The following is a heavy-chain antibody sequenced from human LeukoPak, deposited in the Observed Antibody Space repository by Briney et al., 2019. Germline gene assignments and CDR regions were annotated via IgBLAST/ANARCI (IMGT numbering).Heavy chain of an antibody. CDR2: ISSSRSYI. V-gene: IGHV3-21*01. J-gene: IGHJ4*02. D-gene: IGHD4-17*01. Sequence: GGSLRLSCAASGFTFSSYSMNWVRQAPGKGLEWVSSISSSRSYIYYADSVKGRFTISRDNAKNSLYLQMNSLRAEDTAVYYCARAMTTVTPPFDYWGQGTLVTVSS. CDR1: GFTFSSYS. CDR3: ARAMTTVTPPFDY.